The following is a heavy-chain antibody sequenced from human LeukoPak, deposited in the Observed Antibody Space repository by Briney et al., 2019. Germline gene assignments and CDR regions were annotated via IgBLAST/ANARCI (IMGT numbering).Heavy chain of an antibody. D-gene: IGHD5-18*01. V-gene: IGHV3-15*01. CDR1: GFTFSNSW. Sequence: GGSLRLSCAASGFTFSNSWMSWVRQAPGKGLEWVGGIKSKADGGTTDYAAPVKGRLTISRDDSKTTLYLQMNSLKTEDTAVYYCTTDELWFFDYWGEGTLVTVSS. CDR2: IKSKADGGTT. J-gene: IGHJ4*02. CDR3: TTDELWFFDY.